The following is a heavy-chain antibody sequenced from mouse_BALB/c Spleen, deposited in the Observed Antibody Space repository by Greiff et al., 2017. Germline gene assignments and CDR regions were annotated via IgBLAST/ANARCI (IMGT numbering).Heavy chain of an antibody. J-gene: IGHJ4*01. Sequence: EVQLQQSGPELVKPGASVNMSCKASGYTFTDYYMKWVKQSHGKSLEWIGDINPNNGDTFYNQKFKGKATLTVDKSSSTAYMQLNSLTSEDSAVYYCARRDAYYGNHYYAMDYWGQGTSVTVSS. CDR2: INPNNGDT. CDR3: ARRDAYYGNHYYAMDY. D-gene: IGHD2-10*01. CDR1: GYTFTDYY. V-gene: IGHV1-26*01.